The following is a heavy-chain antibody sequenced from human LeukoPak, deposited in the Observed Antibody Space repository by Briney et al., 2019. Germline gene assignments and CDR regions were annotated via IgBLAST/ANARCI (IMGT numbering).Heavy chain of an antibody. J-gene: IGHJ5*02. D-gene: IGHD6-19*01. CDR2: INPSGGRT. Sequence: ASVKVSCKASGYTFTSYYMHWVRQAPGQGLEWMGIINPSGGRTSYAQKFQGRVTITTDESTSTAYMELSSLRSEDTAVYYCARDLPDRRSSGWYGWFDPWGQGTLVTVSS. V-gene: IGHV1-46*01. CDR1: GYTFTSYY. CDR3: ARDLPDRRSSGWYGWFDP.